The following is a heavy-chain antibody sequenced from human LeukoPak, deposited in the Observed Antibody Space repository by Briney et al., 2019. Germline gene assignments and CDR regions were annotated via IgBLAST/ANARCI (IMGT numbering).Heavy chain of an antibody. Sequence: GGSLRLSCAASGFTFSSYSMNWVRQAPGKGLEWVSYISSSSSTIYYADSVKGRFTISRDNAKNSLYLQMNSLRAEDTAVYYCARTHDYKKSFDYWAREPWSPSPQ. CDR3: ARTHDYKKSFDY. CDR2: ISSSSSTI. CDR1: GFTFSSYS. D-gene: IGHD3-16*01. V-gene: IGHV3-48*04. J-gene: IGHJ4*02.